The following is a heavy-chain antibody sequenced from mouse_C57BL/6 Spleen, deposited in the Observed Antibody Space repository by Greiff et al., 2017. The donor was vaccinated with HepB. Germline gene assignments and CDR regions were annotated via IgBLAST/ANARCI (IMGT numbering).Heavy chain of an antibody. J-gene: IGHJ1*03. Sequence: EVQLQQSGAELVRPGASVKLSCTASGFNIKDDYMHWVKQRPEQGLEWIGWIDPENGDTEYASKFQGTATITADTSSNTAYLQLSSLTSEDTAVYYCTYYYGSSYWYFDVWGTGTTVTVSS. CDR1: GFNIKDDY. D-gene: IGHD1-1*01. CDR2: IDPENGDT. CDR3: TYYYGSSYWYFDV. V-gene: IGHV14-4*01.